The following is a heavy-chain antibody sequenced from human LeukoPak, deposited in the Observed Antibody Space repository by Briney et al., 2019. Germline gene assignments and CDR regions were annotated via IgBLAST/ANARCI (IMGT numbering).Heavy chain of an antibody. CDR3: ARAEYYYDSSGYVHFDY. V-gene: IGHV3-74*01. CDR2: INSDGSST. D-gene: IGHD3-22*01. CDR1: GFTFSSYW. Sequence: LTGGSLRLSCAASGFTFSSYWMHWVCQAPGKGLVWVSRINSDGSSTSYADSVKGRFTISRDNAKNTLYLQMNSLRAEDTAVYYCARAEYYYDSSGYVHFDYWGQGTLVTVSS. J-gene: IGHJ4*02.